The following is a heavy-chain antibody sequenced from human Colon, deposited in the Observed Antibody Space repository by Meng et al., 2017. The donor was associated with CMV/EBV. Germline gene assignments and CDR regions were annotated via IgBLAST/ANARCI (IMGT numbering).Heavy chain of an antibody. J-gene: IGHJ4*02. CDR2: VYTTGST. CDR1: GAAINRAGSA. CDR3: ARGNGDHLFDY. D-gene: IGHD2-8*01. V-gene: IGHV4-30-2*01. Sequence: VSGAAINRAGSAWTWIRHPPGMGLEWIGNVYTTGSTYYNPSLKSRVTISVDVSKNQLSLQLRSVTAADTAVYYCARGNGDHLFDYWGQGTLVTVSS.